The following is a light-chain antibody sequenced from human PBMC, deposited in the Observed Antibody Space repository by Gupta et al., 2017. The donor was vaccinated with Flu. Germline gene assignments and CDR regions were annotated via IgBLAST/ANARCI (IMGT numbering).Light chain of an antibody. CDR3: ETWDSSLSGGV. Sequence: GQKVTISCSGSSSNIASHYVSWYQQLPGAAPKLLIYEYSKRPSGIPDRFSGSKSGTSATLGITGLQTGDEADYYCETWDSSLSGGVFGGGTK. CDR1: SSNIASHY. J-gene: IGLJ3*02. CDR2: EYS. V-gene: IGLV1-51*02.